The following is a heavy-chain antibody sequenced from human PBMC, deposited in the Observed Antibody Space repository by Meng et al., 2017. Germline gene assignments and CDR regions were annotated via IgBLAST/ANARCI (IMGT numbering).Heavy chain of an antibody. CDR1: GGTFSSYA. Sequence: QVQRVQSGAEGKKPGSSVKGSCKASGGTFSSYAISWVRQAPGQGLEWMGGIIPIFGTANYAQKFQGRVTITADKSTSTAYMELSSLRSEDTAVYYCHSGWYQAGDDYWGQGTLVTVSS. D-gene: IGHD6-19*01. J-gene: IGHJ4*02. CDR3: HSGWYQAGDDY. V-gene: IGHV1-69*06. CDR2: IIPIFGTA.